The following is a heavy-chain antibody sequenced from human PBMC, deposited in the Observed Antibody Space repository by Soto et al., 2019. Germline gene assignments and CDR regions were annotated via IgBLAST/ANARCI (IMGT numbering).Heavy chain of an antibody. V-gene: IGHV5-10-1*01. CDR1: GYSFTSYW. CDR2: IDPSDSYT. D-gene: IGHD6-6*01. Sequence: GESLKISCKGSGYSFTSYWISWVRQMPGKGLEWMGRIDPSDSYTNYSPSFQGHVTISADKSISTAYLQWSSLKSSYTAMYYCARHGSSSTYGMDVWGQGTTVTVSS. CDR3: ARHGSSSTYGMDV. J-gene: IGHJ6*02.